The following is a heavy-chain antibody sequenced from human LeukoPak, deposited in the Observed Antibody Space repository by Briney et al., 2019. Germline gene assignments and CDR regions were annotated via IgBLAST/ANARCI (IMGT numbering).Heavy chain of an antibody. J-gene: IGHJ4*02. CDR2: MNPNSGNT. CDR3: ARRMITFGGVIAN. V-gene: IGHV1-8*01. Sequence: AVSVKVSCKASVYTFTSYDINWVRQATGQGLEWMGWMNPNSGNTGYAQKFQGRVTMTRNTSISTAYMELSSLRSEDTAVYYCARRMITFGGVIANWGQGTLVTVSS. CDR1: VYTFTSYD. D-gene: IGHD3-16*02.